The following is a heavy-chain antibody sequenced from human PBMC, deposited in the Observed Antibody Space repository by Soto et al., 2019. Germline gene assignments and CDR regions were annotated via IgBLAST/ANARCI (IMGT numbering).Heavy chain of an antibody. CDR2: IYYSGST. D-gene: IGHD7-27*01. CDR1: GGSISSGGYY. CDR3: ARERLGSVGGIGDAFDI. J-gene: IGHJ3*02. V-gene: IGHV4-31*03. Sequence: SETLSLTCTVSGGSISSGGYYWSWIRQHPGKGLEWIGYIYYSGSTYYNPSLKSRVTISVDTSKNQFSLKLSSVTAADTAVYYCARERLGSVGGIGDAFDIWGQGTMVTVSS.